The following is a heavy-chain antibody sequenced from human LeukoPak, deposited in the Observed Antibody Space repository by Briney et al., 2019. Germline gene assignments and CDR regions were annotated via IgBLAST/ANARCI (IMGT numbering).Heavy chain of an antibody. Sequence: GGSLRLSCAASGFTFNSYAMHWVRQAPGKGLEWVAVISYDGSNKYYADSVKGRFTISRDNSKNTLYLQMNSLRAEDTAVYYCARVRDGYNDYWGQGTLVTVSS. CDR3: ARVRDGYNDY. CDR1: GFTFNSYA. D-gene: IGHD5-24*01. V-gene: IGHV3-30-3*01. J-gene: IGHJ4*02. CDR2: ISYDGSNK.